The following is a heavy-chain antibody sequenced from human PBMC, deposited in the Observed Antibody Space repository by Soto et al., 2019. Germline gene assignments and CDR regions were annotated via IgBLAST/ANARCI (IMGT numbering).Heavy chain of an antibody. D-gene: IGHD5-18*01. CDR3: VWCGAHRGYSCGYLRSAYFDY. V-gene: IGHV3-48*03. Sequence: LRLSCAASGCTFSSYEMNWDRQAPRKGLEWVSYISSSGSNIYYADSVKGRFTISRDNAKNALYLQINRLKTADTAVHYCVWCGAHRGYSCGYLRSAYFDYWGQGTLVTVSS. CDR2: ISSSGSNI. CDR1: GCTFSSYE. J-gene: IGHJ4*02.